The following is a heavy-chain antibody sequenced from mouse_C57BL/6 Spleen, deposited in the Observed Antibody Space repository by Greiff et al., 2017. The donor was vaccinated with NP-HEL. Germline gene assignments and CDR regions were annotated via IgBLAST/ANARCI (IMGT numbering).Heavy chain of an antibody. V-gene: IGHV1-64*01. CDR2: IHPNSGST. Sequence: QVQLQQPGAELVKPGASVKLSCKASGYTFTSYWMHWVKQRPGQGLEWIGMIHPNSGSTNYNEKFKSKATLTVDKSSSTAYMQISSLTSEDSAVYYCARLNEGAMDYWGQGTSVTVSS. J-gene: IGHJ4*01. CDR1: GYTFTSYW. CDR3: ARLNEGAMDY.